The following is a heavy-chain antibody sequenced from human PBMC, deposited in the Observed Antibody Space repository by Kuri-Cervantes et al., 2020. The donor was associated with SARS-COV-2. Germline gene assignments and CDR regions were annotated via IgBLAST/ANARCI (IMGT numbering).Heavy chain of an antibody. D-gene: IGHD3-22*01. V-gene: IGHV5-51*01. CDR2: IYRGDSDT. J-gene: IGHJ4*02. CDR1: GYSFTSYW. CDR3: ARQKFHYYDSSGYQGATDY. Sequence: GESLKISCKGSGYSFTSYWIGWVRQMPGKGLEWVGIIYRGDSDTRYSPSFQGQVTISADKSINTAYLQWRSLKASDTAMYYCARQKFHYYDSSGYQGATDYWGQGTLVTVSS.